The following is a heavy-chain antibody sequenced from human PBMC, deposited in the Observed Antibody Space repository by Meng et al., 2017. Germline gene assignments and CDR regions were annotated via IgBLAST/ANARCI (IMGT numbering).Heavy chain of an antibody. CDR1: GYTFSSYG. CDR3: AITVAAPITLYFDY. CDR2: IIPILGIA. D-gene: IGHD6-19*01. J-gene: IGHJ4*02. Sequence: SVKVSCKASGYTFSSYGISWVRQAPGQGLEWMGRIIPILGIANYAQKFQGRVTITADKSTSTSYMELSSLRSEDTAVYYCAITVAAPITLYFDYWGQGTLVTVSS. V-gene: IGHV1-69*04.